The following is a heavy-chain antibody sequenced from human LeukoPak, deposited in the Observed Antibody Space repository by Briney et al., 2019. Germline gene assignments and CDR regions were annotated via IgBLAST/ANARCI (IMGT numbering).Heavy chain of an antibody. CDR2: IYQSGST. J-gene: IGHJ4*02. CDR3: AREGGSGSYYDGASEY. D-gene: IGHD3-10*01. V-gene: IGHV4-38-2*02. CDR1: GYSISSGYY. Sequence: SENLSLTCTVSGYSISSGYYWGWIRQPPGKGLEWIGSIYQSGSTYYSPSLKSRVTISVDTSKNQFSLKLYSVTAADTAVYYCAREGGSGSYYDGASEYWGQGTLVTVSS.